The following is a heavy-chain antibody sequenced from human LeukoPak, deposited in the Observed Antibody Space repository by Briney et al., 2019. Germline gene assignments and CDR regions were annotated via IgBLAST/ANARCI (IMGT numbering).Heavy chain of an antibody. CDR2: IGGNGGST. J-gene: IGHJ4*02. Sequence: PGGSLRLSCAASGFTFSSYAMSWVRQAPGKGLEWVSGIGGNGGSTYYADSAKGRFTISRDNSKNTLYLLMDSLRADDTAVYYCARARIYGSNYADSWGQGTLVTVSS. CDR1: GFTFSSYA. V-gene: IGHV3-23*01. D-gene: IGHD5-24*01. CDR3: ARARIYGSNYADS.